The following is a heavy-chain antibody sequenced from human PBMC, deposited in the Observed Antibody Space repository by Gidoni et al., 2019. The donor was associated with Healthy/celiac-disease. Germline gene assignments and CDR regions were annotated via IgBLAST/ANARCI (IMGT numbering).Heavy chain of an antibody. D-gene: IGHD3-16*02. J-gene: IGHJ4*02. V-gene: IGHV4-30-2*01. CDR1: GGSISSGGYS. CDR3: ARAPYYDYIWGSYRYAPFDY. CDR2: TYHSGST. Sequence: QLQLQESGSGLVKPSQTLSLPCAVSGGSISSGGYSWSWIRQPPGTGLELIGYTYHSGSTYYNPSLKSRVTISVDRSKNQFSLKLSSVTAADTAVYYCARAPYYDYIWGSYRYAPFDYWGQGTLVTVSS.